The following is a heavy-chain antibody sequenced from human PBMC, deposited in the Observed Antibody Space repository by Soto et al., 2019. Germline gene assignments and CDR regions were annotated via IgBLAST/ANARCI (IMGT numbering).Heavy chain of an antibody. J-gene: IGHJ4*02. CDR2: IIPIFGTA. D-gene: IGHD5-12*01. CDR3: ARSKNSVEMATFDY. CDR1: GGTFSSYA. V-gene: IGHV1-69*12. Sequence: QVQLVQSGAEVKKPGSSVKVSYKASGGTFSSYAISWVRQAPGQGLEWMGGIIPIFGTANYAQKFQGRVTITADESTSTAYMELSSLRSEDTAVYYCARSKNSVEMATFDYWGQGTLVTVSS.